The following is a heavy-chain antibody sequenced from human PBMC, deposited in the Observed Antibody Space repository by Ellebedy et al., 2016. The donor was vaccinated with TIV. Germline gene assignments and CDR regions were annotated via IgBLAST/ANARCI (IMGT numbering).Heavy chain of an antibody. V-gene: IGHV3-23*01. CDR1: GFTFSSYA. CDR3: AKASEPVVAALFDY. J-gene: IGHJ4*02. D-gene: IGHD2-15*01. Sequence: GESLKISCAASGFTFSSYAMSWVRQAPGKGLEWVSAISGSGGSTYYADSVRGRFTISRDNSKNTLYLQMNSLRAEDTAVYYCAKASEPVVAALFDYWGQGTLVTVSS. CDR2: ISGSGGST.